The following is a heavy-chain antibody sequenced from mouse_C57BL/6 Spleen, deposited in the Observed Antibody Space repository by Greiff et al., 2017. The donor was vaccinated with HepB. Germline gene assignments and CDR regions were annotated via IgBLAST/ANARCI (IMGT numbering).Heavy chain of an antibody. V-gene: IGHV5-6*01. CDR2: ISSGGSYT. D-gene: IGHD2-5*01. CDR1: GFTFSSYG. CDR3: ARHGYYSNYFFMDY. Sequence: EVQGVESGGDLVKPGGSLKLSCAASGFTFSSYGMSWVRQTPDKRLEWVATISSGGSYTYYPDSVQGRFTISRDNAKNTLYLQMSSLKSEDTAMYYCARHGYYSNYFFMDYWGQGTSVTVSS. J-gene: IGHJ4*01.